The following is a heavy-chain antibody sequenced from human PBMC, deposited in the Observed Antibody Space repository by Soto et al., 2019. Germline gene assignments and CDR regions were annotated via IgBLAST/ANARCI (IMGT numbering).Heavy chain of an antibody. Sequence: QVQLQESGPGLVKPSQTLSLTCTVSGGSISXGGYYWSWIRQHPGKGXEWIGYIYYSGSTYYNPSLXSRVTISVDTSKNXXXXXXXXXXXXXXXXXXXXXXXXXXTDSSXXXXFDPWGQGTLVTVSS. V-gene: IGHV4-31*03. CDR2: IYYSGST. CDR3: XXXXXXXXTDSSXXXXFDP. CDR1: GGSISXGGYY. D-gene: IGHD6-13*01. J-gene: IGHJ5*02.